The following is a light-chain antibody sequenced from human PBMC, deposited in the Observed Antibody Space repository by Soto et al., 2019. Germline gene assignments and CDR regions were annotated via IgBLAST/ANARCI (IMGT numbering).Light chain of an antibody. Sequence: QSALTQPASVSGSPRQSITISCTGTSSDVGGYKYVSWYQQHPGKAPKLMIYEVSNRPSGVSNRFSGSKSGNTASLTISGLQAEDEADYYCSSYTSSSTLVVFGGGTQLTVL. CDR2: EVS. CDR1: SSDVGGYKY. J-gene: IGLJ2*01. CDR3: SSYTSSSTLVV. V-gene: IGLV2-14*01.